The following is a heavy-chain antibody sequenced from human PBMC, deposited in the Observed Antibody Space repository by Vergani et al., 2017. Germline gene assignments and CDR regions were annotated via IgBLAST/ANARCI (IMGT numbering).Heavy chain of an antibody. D-gene: IGHD3/OR15-3a*01. CDR2: VFHLGTL. J-gene: IGHJ4*02. V-gene: IGHV4-38-2*02. Sequence: QVQLQESGPGLLRPSETLSLTCSVSGLSITGGNYWGCVRQSPVKGLEWIGSVFHLGTLYYNPSLQSRVTISMDASNLFSLKLTSVTAADTAVYFCVRDLHSRGPFDVWGQGSLVTVSS. CDR1: GLSITGGNY. CDR3: VRDLHSRGPFDV.